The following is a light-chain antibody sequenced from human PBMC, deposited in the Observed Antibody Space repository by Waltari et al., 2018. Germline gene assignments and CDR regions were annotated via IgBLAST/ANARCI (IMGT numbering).Light chain of an antibody. Sequence: DIQMTQSPSSLSASVGDSVTITFRSSQSIRNYLNWYQHKPGNAPKVLNYASSTLQSGVPSRFSGSGSGTDFTLTISSLQPEDFATYYCQQSYTTPRALTFGGGTKVEI. CDR2: ASS. V-gene: IGKV1-39*01. CDR3: QQSYTTPRALT. J-gene: IGKJ4*01. CDR1: QSIRNY.